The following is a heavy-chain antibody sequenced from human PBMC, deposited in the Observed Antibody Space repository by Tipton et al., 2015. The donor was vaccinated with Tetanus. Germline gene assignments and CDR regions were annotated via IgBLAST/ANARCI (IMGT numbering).Heavy chain of an antibody. V-gene: IGHV4-39*01. Sequence: GSLRLSCSVSGGSISVSGSYWVWIRQPPGKGLEWIGSIYSSGSTHYNPSLKSRVTISVDTSMNQFSVKLSSVTAADTAVYYCARFWAISSAASPFDFWGQGSLVTVSS. D-gene: IGHD3-22*01. CDR1: GGSISVSGSY. CDR2: IYSSGST. J-gene: IGHJ4*02. CDR3: ARFWAISSAASPFDF.